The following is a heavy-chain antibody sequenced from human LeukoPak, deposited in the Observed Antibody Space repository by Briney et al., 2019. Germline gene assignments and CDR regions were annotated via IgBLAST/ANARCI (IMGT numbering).Heavy chain of an antibody. Sequence: GGSLRLSCAASGFTVSSNYMSWVRQAPGKGLEWVSVIYSGGSTYYADSVKGRFTISRDNSKNTLYLQMNSLRAEDTAVYYCPRIYVDYTYSSSYLAVWAKGPRSPSP. CDR1: GFTVSSNY. V-gene: IGHV3-53*01. CDR2: IYSGGST. D-gene: IGHD4-17*01. J-gene: IGHJ6*03. CDR3: PRIYVDYTYSSSYLAV.